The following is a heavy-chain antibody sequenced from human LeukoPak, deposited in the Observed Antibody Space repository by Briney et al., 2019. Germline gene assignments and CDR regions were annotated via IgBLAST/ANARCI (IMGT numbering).Heavy chain of an antibody. CDR1: GGTFSSYA. CDR2: IIPIFGTA. CDR3: ARDLEENDYGVRDI. J-gene: IGHJ3*02. Sequence: SVKVSCKASGGTFSSYAISWVRQAPGQGLEWMGGIIPIFGTANYAQKFQGRVTITADESTSTAYMELSSLRSEDTAVYYCARDLEENDYGVRDIWGQGTMVTVSS. D-gene: IGHD4-17*01. V-gene: IGHV1-69*13.